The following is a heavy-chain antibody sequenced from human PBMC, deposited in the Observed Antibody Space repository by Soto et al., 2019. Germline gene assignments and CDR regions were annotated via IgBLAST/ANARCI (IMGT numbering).Heavy chain of an antibody. CDR3: ARDGFVGFCSGLYYYYYYMDV. J-gene: IGHJ6*03. CDR1: RFTFSSYG. D-gene: IGHD3-3*01. CDR2: IWSDGSNK. Sequence: QVQVVESGGGVVQPGRSLRLSCAASRFTFSSYGMHWVRQTPGKGLEWVAVIWSDGSNKYYADSVKGRFTISRDNSKNSLYLQMNSLRAEDTAVYYCARDGFVGFCSGLYYYYYYMDVWGKGTTVTVSS. V-gene: IGHV3-33*01.